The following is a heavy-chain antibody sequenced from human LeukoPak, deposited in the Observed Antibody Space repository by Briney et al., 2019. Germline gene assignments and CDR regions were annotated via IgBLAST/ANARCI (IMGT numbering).Heavy chain of an antibody. J-gene: IGHJ3*02. CDR2: ISSSSSYI. V-gene: IGHV3-21*01. CDR3: ARDIHPMAVAKDAFDI. D-gene: IGHD6-19*01. Sequence: GGSLRLSCATSGFNFSDLYMNWVRQAPGKGLEWASSISSSSSYIYYADSEKGRFTISRDNAKNSLYLQMNSLRAEDTAVYYCARDIHPMAVAKDAFDIWGQGTMVTVSS. CDR1: GFNFSDLY.